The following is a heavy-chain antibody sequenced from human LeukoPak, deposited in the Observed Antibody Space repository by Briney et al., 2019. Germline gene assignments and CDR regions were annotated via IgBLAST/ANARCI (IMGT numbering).Heavy chain of an antibody. CDR3: ARAVVYYYDSSGYYSDAFDI. V-gene: IGHV3-21*01. CDR1: GFTFSSYT. Sequence: GGSLRLSCAASGFTFSSYTMNWVRQAPGKGLEWVSSISSSSSYIYYADSVKGRFTISRDNAKNSLYLQMNSLRAEDTAVYYCARAVVYYYDSSGYYSDAFDIWGQGTMVTVSS. CDR2: ISSSSSYI. J-gene: IGHJ3*02. D-gene: IGHD3-22*01.